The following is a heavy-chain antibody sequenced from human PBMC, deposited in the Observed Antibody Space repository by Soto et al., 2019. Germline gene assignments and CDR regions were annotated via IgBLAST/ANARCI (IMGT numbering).Heavy chain of an antibody. CDR3: ARDREAGWFDP. J-gene: IGHJ5*02. Sequence: SKILSLTCSVSGGSISGYYWSWIRQTPEKGLEWIGYIYYSGSTNYNPSLKSRVTISVDTSKNQFSLKLSSVTAADTAVYYCARDREAGWFDPWGQGTLVPVSS. CDR1: GGSISGYY. CDR2: IYYSGST. V-gene: IGHV4-59*01.